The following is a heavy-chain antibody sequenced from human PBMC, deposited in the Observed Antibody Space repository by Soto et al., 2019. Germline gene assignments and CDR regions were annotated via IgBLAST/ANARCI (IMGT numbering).Heavy chain of an antibody. V-gene: IGHV1-18*04. D-gene: IGHD2-21*01. Sequence: QVQQLQSGAAVKHPGASVKVTCKASGYTFTSYGVSWVRQAPGQGLEWMGWISAYNGDTKYSQNFQGRISLNTDTYTRTAYMELRSLRSDDTAVYYCARVPSYSALDYWGQGTLVTVSS. J-gene: IGHJ4*02. CDR1: GYTFTSYG. CDR3: ARVPSYSALDY. CDR2: ISAYNGDT.